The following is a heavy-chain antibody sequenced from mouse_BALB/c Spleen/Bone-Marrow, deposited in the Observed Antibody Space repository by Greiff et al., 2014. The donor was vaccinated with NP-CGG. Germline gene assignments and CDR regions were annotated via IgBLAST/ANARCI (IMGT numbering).Heavy chain of an antibody. V-gene: IGHV5-6*02. CDR1: GLTFSSYG. D-gene: IGHD4-1*02. Sequence: DVKLQESGGDLVKPGGSLKLSCAASGLTFSSYGMSWVRQTPDKRLEWVATINNGGTYTYYPDSVKGRFTISRDNAKNTLYLQMSSLKSEDTAMYYCALNWDSAYWGQGTLVTVSA. CDR2: INNGGTYT. J-gene: IGHJ3*01. CDR3: ALNWDSAY.